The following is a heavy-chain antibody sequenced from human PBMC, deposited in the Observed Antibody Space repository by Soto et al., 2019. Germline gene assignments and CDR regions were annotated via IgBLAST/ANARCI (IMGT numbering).Heavy chain of an antibody. CDR3: ARGRMIEQLVPYYYYGMDV. CDR1: GGSISSSNW. Sequence: QVQLQESGPGLVKPSGTLSLTCAVSGGSISSSNWWSWVRQPLGKGLEWIGEIYHSGSTNYNPSLKSRVTTSVDKYKNQCSQKLSSVTAADTAVYYCARGRMIEQLVPYYYYGMDVWGQGTTVTVSS. V-gene: IGHV4-4*02. J-gene: IGHJ6*02. CDR2: IYHSGST. D-gene: IGHD6-6*01.